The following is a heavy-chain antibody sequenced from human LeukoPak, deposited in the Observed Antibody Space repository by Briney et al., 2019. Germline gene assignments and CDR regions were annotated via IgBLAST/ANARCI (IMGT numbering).Heavy chain of an antibody. CDR1: GYTLTELS. Sequence: ASVMVSCKVSGYTLTELSMHWVRQAPGKGLEWMGGFDPEDGETIYAQKFQGRVTMTEDTSTDTAYMELSSLRSEDTAVYYCATVRRCSGGSCFSNWFDPWGQGTLVTVSS. D-gene: IGHD2-15*01. V-gene: IGHV1-24*01. J-gene: IGHJ5*02. CDR3: ATVRRCSGGSCFSNWFDP. CDR2: FDPEDGET.